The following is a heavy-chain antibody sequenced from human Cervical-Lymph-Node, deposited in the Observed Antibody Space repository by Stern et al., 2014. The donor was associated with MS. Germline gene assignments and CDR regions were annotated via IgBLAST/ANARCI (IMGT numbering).Heavy chain of an antibody. J-gene: IGHJ4*02. V-gene: IGHV3-23*04. CDR1: GFPFSSYA. CDR2: ISGSGSNT. D-gene: IGHD4-23*01. Sequence: VQLVQSGGGLVQPGASLRLSCAASGFPFSSYAMSWVRQAPGKGLEWVSAISGSGSNTYYADSVKGRFTTPRDNSKNTLYLQVNSLRVEDTAIYYCARDRVTSVAKFFDYWGQGNLVTVSS. CDR3: ARDRVTSVAKFFDY.